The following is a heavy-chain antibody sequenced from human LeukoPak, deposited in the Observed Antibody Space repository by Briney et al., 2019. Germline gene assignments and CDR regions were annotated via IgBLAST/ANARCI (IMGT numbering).Heavy chain of an antibody. D-gene: IGHD6-13*01. V-gene: IGHV4-59*08. CDR1: GGSISSYY. Sequence: SETLSLTCTVCGGSISSYYWSWIRQPPGKGLEWIGYIYYSGSTNYNPSLKSRVTISVDTSKNQFSLKLSSVTAADTAVYYCARRDGYSSSWYNYWGQGTLVTVSS. CDR2: IYYSGST. CDR3: ARRDGYSSSWYNY. J-gene: IGHJ4*02.